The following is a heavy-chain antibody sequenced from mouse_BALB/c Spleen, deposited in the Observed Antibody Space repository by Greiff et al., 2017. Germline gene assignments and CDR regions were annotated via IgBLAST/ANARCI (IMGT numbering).Heavy chain of an antibody. V-gene: IGHV1-15*01. CDR3: TRRNYGIPFAY. CDR2: IDPETGGT. CDR1: GYTFTDYE. D-gene: IGHD1-1*01. J-gene: IGHJ3*01. Sequence: VQLQQSGAELVRPGASVTLSCKASGYTFTDYEMHWVKQTPVHGLEWIGAIDPETGGTAYNQKFKGKATLTADKSSSTAYMELRSLTSEDSAVYYCTRRNYGIPFAYWGQGTLVTVSA.